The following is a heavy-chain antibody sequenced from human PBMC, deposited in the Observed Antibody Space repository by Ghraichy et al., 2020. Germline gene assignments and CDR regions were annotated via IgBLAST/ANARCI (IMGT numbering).Heavy chain of an antibody. CDR3: ARDRPYSSSWYYYVEVYYYGMDV. Sequence: ASVKVSCKASGYTFTGYYMHWVRQAPGQGLEWMGWINPNSGGTNYAQKFQGRVTMTRDTSISTAYMELSRLRSDDTAVYYCARDRPYSSSWYYYVEVYYYGMDVWGQGTTVTVSS. CDR1: GYTFTGYY. D-gene: IGHD6-13*01. J-gene: IGHJ6*02. V-gene: IGHV1-2*02. CDR2: INPNSGGT.